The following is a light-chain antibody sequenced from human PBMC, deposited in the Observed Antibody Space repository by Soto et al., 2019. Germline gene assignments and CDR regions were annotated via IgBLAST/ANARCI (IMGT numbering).Light chain of an antibody. Sequence: ETAMAQSPATLSLSPGERATLSCRASQSVSTNLAWYQQKPGQAPRLLIYVASTRATGVAARFSAGGSGTEFTLTISSLQSEDFAIYYCQQYNHWPRTFGQGTKVEVK. J-gene: IGKJ1*01. CDR2: VAS. V-gene: IGKV3-15*01. CDR3: QQYNHWPRT. CDR1: QSVSTN.